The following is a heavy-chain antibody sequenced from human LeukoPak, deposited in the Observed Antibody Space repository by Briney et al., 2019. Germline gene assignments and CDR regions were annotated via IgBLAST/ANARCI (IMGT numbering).Heavy chain of an antibody. D-gene: IGHD6-19*01. Sequence: GGSLRLTCAASGCTISSNYMSWIRQVPGKGLDWVSVIYSGDNTYYEDSVKGRFTISRDSFKNILYLQMSSLRAEAPAVYYCARDSHSGWYYFYYWGQGTLVTVSS. V-gene: IGHV3-53*01. CDR1: GCTISSNY. CDR2: IYSGDNT. J-gene: IGHJ4*02. CDR3: ARDSHSGWYYFYY.